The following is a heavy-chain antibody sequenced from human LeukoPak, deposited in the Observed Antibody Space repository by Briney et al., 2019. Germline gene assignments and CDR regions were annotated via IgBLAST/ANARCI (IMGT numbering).Heavy chain of an antibody. D-gene: IGHD1-1*01. V-gene: IGHV3-11*05. Sequence: PGGSLRLSCAASGFTFSDSNMNWIRQAPGHGLGWVSYISPTSSYIDYADSVKGRFTTSTDNAKNSLYLQMNSFRVEDTAVYYCATGTTGAFDIWGQGKMVTVSS. CDR1: GFTFSDSN. CDR2: ISPTSSYI. J-gene: IGHJ3*02. CDR3: ATGTTGAFDI.